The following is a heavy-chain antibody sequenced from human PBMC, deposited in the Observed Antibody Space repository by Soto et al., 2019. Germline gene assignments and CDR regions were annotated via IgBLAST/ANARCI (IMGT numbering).Heavy chain of an antibody. CDR2: ISSSSDDI. Sequence: QLVESGGGLVYPGGSLRLSCVGSGFSFSDYSMNWVRQAPGKGLQWISYISSSSDDIHYADSVKGRFTVSRDNAKNALFLQMNSLRDDDTAVYYCARLPKGSLVTAWGQGTQVTVSS. V-gene: IGHV3-48*02. J-gene: IGHJ4*02. D-gene: IGHD2-21*02. CDR1: GFSFSDYS. CDR3: ARLPKGSLVTA.